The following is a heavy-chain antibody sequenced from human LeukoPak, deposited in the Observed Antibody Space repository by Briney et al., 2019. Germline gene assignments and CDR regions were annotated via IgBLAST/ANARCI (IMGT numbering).Heavy chain of an antibody. CDR3: AAEKRGVYKTFDY. CDR1: GFTFSSYA. J-gene: IGHJ4*02. Sequence: PGGSLRLSCAASGFTFSSYAMYWVRQAPGKGLEWVSFISISRSFLYYADSVKGRFTISRDNAKNSLYLQMNSLRAEDTALYYCAAEKRGVYKTFDYWGQGTLVTVSS. V-gene: IGHV3-21*04. CDR2: ISISRSFL. D-gene: IGHD2-8*01.